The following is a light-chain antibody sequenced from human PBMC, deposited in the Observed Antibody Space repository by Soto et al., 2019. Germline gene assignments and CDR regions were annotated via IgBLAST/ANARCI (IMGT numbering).Light chain of an antibody. J-gene: IGLJ3*02. Sequence: QSALTQPPSASGSPGQSVAISCTGTSSDVGGYNYVSWYQHHPGKAPKLLIFEVIDRPSGVSDRFSGSKSGNTASLTISSLQFEDEADYYCCSYTTTYTLVFGGGTKLTVL. V-gene: IGLV2-14*01. CDR3: CSYTTTYTLV. CDR2: EVI. CDR1: SSDVGGYNY.